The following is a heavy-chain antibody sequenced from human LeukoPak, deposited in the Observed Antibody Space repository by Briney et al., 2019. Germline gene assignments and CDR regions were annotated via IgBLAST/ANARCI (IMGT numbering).Heavy chain of an antibody. V-gene: IGHV1-46*01. CDR3: TRSGHAGERDY. J-gene: IGHJ4*02. CDR2: INPSGGST. D-gene: IGHD1-1*01. CDR1: GYTFTSYY. Sequence: ASVKVSCKASGYTFTSYYMHWVRQAPGQGLEWMGIINPSGGSTTYAQKFQGRVTMTRGMSTNTIYMELSSLRSEDTAVYYCTRSGHAGERDYWGQGTLVTVSS.